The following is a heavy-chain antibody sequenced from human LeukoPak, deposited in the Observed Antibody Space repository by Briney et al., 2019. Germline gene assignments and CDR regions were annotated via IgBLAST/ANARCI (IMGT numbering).Heavy chain of an antibody. Sequence: GGSLRLSCVASGFTFSSYGMNWVRQAPGKGLEWVSFISSSSSYIYYADSVKGRFTISRDNAKNSLYLQMNSLRAEDTAVYYCARGDDDSSGHPFYFDYWGQGTLVTVSS. CDR3: ARGDDDSSGHPFYFDY. CDR1: GFTFSSYG. D-gene: IGHD3-22*01. CDR2: ISSSSSYI. V-gene: IGHV3-21*01. J-gene: IGHJ4*02.